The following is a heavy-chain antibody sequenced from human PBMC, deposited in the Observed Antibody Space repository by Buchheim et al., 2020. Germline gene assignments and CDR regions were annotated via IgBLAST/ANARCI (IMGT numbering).Heavy chain of an antibody. J-gene: IGHJ6*02. CDR3: ARSGKQWLVNYYGMDV. Sequence: EVQLAETGGGLIQPGGSLRLSCAASGFSVRSNYMSWVRQAPGKGLEWVSVIYSGGSTYYADSVKGRFTISRDNSKNTLYLQMNSLRAEDTAVYYCARSGKQWLVNYYGMDVWGQGTT. CDR1: GFSVRSNY. CDR2: IYSGGST. V-gene: IGHV3-53*02. D-gene: IGHD6-19*01.